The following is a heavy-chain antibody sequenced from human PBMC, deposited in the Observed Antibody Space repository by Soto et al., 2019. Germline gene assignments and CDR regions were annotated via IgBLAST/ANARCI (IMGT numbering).Heavy chain of an antibody. CDR2: IYYNGTT. Sequence: PSETLSLTCTVSPDSITSSGYYWGWIRQTPGKGLEWIGSIYYNGTTYYNPSLESRVFISVDTSKDQFSLRLKSVTVADTATFYCVRHEVAVSGAYNMDVWGRGTTVTVSS. CDR3: VRHEVAVSGAYNMDV. CDR1: PDSITSSGYY. V-gene: IGHV4-39*01. J-gene: IGHJ6*02. D-gene: IGHD3-22*01.